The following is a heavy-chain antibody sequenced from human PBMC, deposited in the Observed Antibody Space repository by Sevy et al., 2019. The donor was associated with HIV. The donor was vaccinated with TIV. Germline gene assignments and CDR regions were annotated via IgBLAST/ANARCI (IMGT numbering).Heavy chain of an antibody. CDR1: GFTFSTYD. CDR3: ARACAAAGGKSGPIDAFDI. D-gene: IGHD6-13*01. Sequence: GGSLRLSCVASGFTFSTYDMHWVRQVKGKGLGWVSGIGTLTDTYYQDSVKGRFIISRENAKNSLYLQMNSLRAGDTAVYYCARACAAAGGKSGPIDAFDIWGQGTLVTVSS. CDR2: IGTLTDT. J-gene: IGHJ3*02. V-gene: IGHV3-13*01.